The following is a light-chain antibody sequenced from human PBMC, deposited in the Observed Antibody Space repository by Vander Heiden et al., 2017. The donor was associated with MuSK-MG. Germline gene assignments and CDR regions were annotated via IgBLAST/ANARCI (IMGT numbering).Light chain of an antibody. Sequence: QSALTQPAPVSGSPGQSITISCTGTSSDVGNYNLVSWYQHHPGKAPKLMIYEVSKRPSGVSDRFSGSKSGNTASLTISGLQAEDEADYYCCSLRVFGGGTKLTVL. V-gene: IGLV2-23*02. CDR3: CSLRV. CDR2: EVS. J-gene: IGLJ2*01. CDR1: SSDVGNYNL.